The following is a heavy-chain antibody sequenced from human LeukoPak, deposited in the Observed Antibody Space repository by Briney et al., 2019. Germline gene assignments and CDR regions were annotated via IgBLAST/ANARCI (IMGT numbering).Heavy chain of an antibody. CDR3: AKAWGSGWYLDY. CDR2: ISGSGGST. Sequence: GGSLRLSCAASGLTFSSYAMSWVRQAPGKGLEWVSGISGSGGSTYYAASVKGRFTISRDNSKNTLYLQMNSLRADDTAVYYCAKAWGSGWYLDYWGQGTLVTVSS. V-gene: IGHV3-23*01. CDR1: GLTFSSYA. D-gene: IGHD6-19*01. J-gene: IGHJ4*02.